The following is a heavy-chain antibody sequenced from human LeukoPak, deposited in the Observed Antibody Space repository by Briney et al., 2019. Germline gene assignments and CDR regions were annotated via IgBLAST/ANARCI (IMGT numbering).Heavy chain of an antibody. CDR1: GYTFTDNY. CDR2: INPNSGGT. Sequence: ASVKVSCKASGYTFTDNYMHWVRQAPGQGLEWMGWINPNSGGTNYAQKFQGRVTVTRDTSISTAYMELSRLRSDDTAVYHCARHPAFDIWGQGTMVTVS. CDR3: ARHPAFDI. V-gene: IGHV1-2*02. J-gene: IGHJ3*02.